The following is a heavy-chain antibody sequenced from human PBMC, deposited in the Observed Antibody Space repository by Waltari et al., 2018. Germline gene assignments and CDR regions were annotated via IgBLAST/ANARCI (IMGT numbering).Heavy chain of an antibody. Sequence: QVQLQESGPGLVKPSETLSLTCTVSGGSISSYYWSWIRQPAGKGLEWIGRIYTSGSTNYNPSLKSRVTRSVDTSKNQFSLKLSSVTAADTAVYYCAASDFWSGYPNWFDPWGQGTLVTVSS. D-gene: IGHD3-3*01. CDR1: GGSISSYY. CDR2: IYTSGST. J-gene: IGHJ5*02. CDR3: AASDFWSGYPNWFDP. V-gene: IGHV4-4*07.